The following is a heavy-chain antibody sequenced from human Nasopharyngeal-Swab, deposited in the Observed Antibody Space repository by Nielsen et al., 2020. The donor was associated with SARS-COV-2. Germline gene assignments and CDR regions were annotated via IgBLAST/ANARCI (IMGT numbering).Heavy chain of an antibody. CDR1: GFTFSSYS. Sequence: GGSLRLSCAASGFTFSSYSMNWVRQAPGKGLEWVSYISSSSSTIYYADSVKGRFTISRDNAKNSLYLQMNSLRAEDTAVYYCASGAVTTEFDYWGQGTLVTVSS. CDR3: ASGAVTTEFDY. J-gene: IGHJ4*02. D-gene: IGHD4-11*01. CDR2: ISSSSSTI. V-gene: IGHV3-48*04.